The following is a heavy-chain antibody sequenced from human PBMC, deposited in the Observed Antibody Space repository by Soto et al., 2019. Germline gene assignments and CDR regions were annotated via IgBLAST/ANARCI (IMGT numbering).Heavy chain of an antibody. D-gene: IGHD2-15*01. CDR3: AWLYCSGGSCYSIGLVYFDY. V-gene: IGHV1-18*01. J-gene: IGHJ4*02. CDR2: ISAYNGNT. CDR1: GYTFTSYG. Sequence: QVQLVQSGAEVKKPGASVKVSCKASGYTFTSYGISWVRQAPGQGLEWMGWISAYNGNTNYAQKLQGRVTMTTDTSTSSAYMELRGLRSDDTAVYYCAWLYCSGGSCYSIGLVYFDYWGQGTLVTVSS.